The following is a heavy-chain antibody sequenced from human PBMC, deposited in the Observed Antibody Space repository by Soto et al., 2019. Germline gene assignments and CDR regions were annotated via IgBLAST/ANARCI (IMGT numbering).Heavy chain of an antibody. CDR3: ARGLAAAAGIYYYYGKDV. CDR1: GGTFSSYA. J-gene: IGHJ6*02. D-gene: IGHD6-13*01. CDR2: IIPIFGTA. V-gene: IGHV1-69*01. Sequence: QVQLVQSGAEVKKPGSSVKVSCKASGGTFSSYAISWVRQAPGQGLEWMGGIIPIFGTANYAQKFQGRVTITADESTSTAYMELSSLRSEDTAVYYCARGLAAAAGIYYYYGKDVWGQGTTVTVSS.